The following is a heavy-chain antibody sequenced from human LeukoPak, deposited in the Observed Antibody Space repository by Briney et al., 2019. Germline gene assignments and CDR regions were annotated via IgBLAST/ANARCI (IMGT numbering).Heavy chain of an antibody. J-gene: IGHJ4*02. CDR3: ARDYGGAANYFDY. V-gene: IGHV4-30-2*01. CDR1: GDSISSGTYS. CDR2: ISHSGGT. D-gene: IGHD3-16*01. Sequence: PSETLSLTCAVSGDSISSGTYSWTWIRQPPGKGLEWIGFISHSGGTYYNPSLKSRVTMSVDRSENQFSLKLSSVTAADTAVYYCARDYGGAANYFDYWGQGTLVTVSS.